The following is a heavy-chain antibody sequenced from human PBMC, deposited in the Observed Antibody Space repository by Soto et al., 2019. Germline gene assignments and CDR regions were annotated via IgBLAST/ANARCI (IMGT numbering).Heavy chain of an antibody. CDR3: AAGSRDAYYYDSSGYYPYDY. V-gene: IGHV1-58*01. J-gene: IGHJ4*02. CDR2: IVVGSGNT. CDR1: GFTFTSSA. D-gene: IGHD3-22*01. Sequence: QMQLVQSGPEVKKPGTSVKVSCKASGFTFTSSAVQCVRQSRGQRLEWIGWIVVGSGNTYYAQKFKYRVTITRYMSTSTAYMELSSLRSADTAVYYFAAGSRDAYYYDSSGYYPYDYCGQVTLVTVSS.